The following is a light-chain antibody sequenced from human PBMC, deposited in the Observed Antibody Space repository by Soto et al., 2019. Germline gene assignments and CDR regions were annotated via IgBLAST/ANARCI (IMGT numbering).Light chain of an antibody. Sequence: QSVLTQPPSASGTPGQRVTISCSGSSSNIGSNTVNWYQQLPGTAPKLLIYNNNQRPSGVPDRFSGSQSGTSASLAISGLQSEDGADYYCAAWDDSLNGLVFGTGNKLTVL. CDR3: AAWDDSLNGLV. CDR2: NNN. V-gene: IGLV1-44*01. CDR1: SSNIGSNT. J-gene: IGLJ1*01.